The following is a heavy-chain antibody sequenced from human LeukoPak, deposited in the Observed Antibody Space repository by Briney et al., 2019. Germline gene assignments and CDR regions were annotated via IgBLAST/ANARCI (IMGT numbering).Heavy chain of an antibody. Sequence: SQTLSLTCTVSGGSISSGDYYWSWIRQPPGKGLEWIGYIYYSGSTYYNPSLKSRVTISVDTSKTQFSLKLSSVTAADTAVYYCASLFTVTNNFDYWGQGTLVTVSS. CDR1: GGSISSGDYY. J-gene: IGHJ4*02. CDR3: ASLFTVTNNFDY. V-gene: IGHV4-30-4*01. D-gene: IGHD4-17*01. CDR2: IYYSGST.